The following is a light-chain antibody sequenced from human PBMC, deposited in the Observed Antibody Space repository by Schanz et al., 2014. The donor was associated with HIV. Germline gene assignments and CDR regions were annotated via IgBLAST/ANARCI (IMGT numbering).Light chain of an antibody. CDR3: CSYTTTSTYV. CDR1: SGDVGSYNY. J-gene: IGLJ1*01. CDR2: DVS. Sequence: QSALTQPASVSGSPGQSISISCTGTSGDVGSYNYAPWYQQHPGKAPKLMIYDVSNRPSGVSSRFSGSKSGNTASLTISGLQAEDEADYYCCSYTTTSTYVFGAGTKLTVL. V-gene: IGLV2-14*03.